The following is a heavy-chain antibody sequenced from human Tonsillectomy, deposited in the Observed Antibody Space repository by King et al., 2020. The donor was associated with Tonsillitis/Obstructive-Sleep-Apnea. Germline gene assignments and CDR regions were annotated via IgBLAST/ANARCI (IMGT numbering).Heavy chain of an antibody. V-gene: IGHV4-34*01. CDR2: INHSGST. D-gene: IGHD3-10*01. CDR1: GGSFSGYY. Sequence: VQLQQWGAGLLKPSETLSLTCAVYGGSFSGYYWSWIRQPPGKGLEWIGEINHSGSTNYNPSLKSRVTISVDTSKNQFSLKLSTVTAADTAVYYCARGTVMGQGVTPFDYWGQGTLVTVSS. J-gene: IGHJ4*02. CDR3: ARGTVMGQGVTPFDY.